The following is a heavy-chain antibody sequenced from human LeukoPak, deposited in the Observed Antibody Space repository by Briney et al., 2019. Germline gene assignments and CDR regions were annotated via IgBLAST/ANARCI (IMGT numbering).Heavy chain of an antibody. Sequence: SETLSLTCTVSGGSISSSSYYWGWIRQPPGKGLEWIGSIYYSGSTYYNPSLKSRVTISVDTSKIQFSLKLSSVTAADTAVYYCARHVDPGIAAHPFDYWGQGTLVTVSS. V-gene: IGHV4-39*01. CDR2: IYYSGST. CDR1: GGSISSSSYY. D-gene: IGHD6-6*01. CDR3: ARHVDPGIAAHPFDY. J-gene: IGHJ4*02.